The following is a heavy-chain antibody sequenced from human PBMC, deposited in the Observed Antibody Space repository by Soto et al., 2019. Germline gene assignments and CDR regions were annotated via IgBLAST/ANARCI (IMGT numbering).Heavy chain of an antibody. Sequence: PGGSLRLSCADSGFSFSRFEMNWVRQAPGKGLEWVSYISSSSDIIYYADSVKGRFTISRDNAKNSLYLQMNSLRPEDTAVYYCAKDLGSYLSPAFDYWGLGTLVTVSS. CDR3: AKDLGSYLSPAFDY. CDR1: GFSFSRFE. D-gene: IGHD1-26*01. CDR2: ISSSSDII. J-gene: IGHJ4*02. V-gene: IGHV3-48*03.